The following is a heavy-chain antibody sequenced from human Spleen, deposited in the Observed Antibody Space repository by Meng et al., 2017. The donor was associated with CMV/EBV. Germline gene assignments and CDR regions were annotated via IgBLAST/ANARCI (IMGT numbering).Heavy chain of an antibody. J-gene: IGHJ4*02. CDR2: INSDGTDT. CDR3: ARGRWGYYYDY. D-gene: IGHD3-22*01. V-gene: IGHV3-74*01. Sequence: GESLKISCAASGFTFSSYWMHWVRQVPGRGLVWVSHINSDGTDTNYADSVKGRFTIPRDNAKNTLYLQMTGLRAEDAAVYHCARGRWGYYYDYWGQGTVVTVSS. CDR1: GFTFSSYW.